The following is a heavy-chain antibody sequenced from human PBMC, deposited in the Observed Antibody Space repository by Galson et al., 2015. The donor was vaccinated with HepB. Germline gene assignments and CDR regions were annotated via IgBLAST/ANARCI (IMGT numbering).Heavy chain of an antibody. J-gene: IGHJ4*02. V-gene: IGHV3-33*08. CDR1: GFTFSNYG. CDR2: IYYDGGET. D-gene: IGHD3-9*01. Sequence: SLRLSCAASGFTFSNYGMHWVRQAPGQGLEWVAIIYYDGGETFYGDSVKGRFTISRDTSNNTLFLQMNNVRVEDTAVYFCAKTPGVARFDWANIDFWGQGTLVTVAS. CDR3: AKTPGVARFDWANIDF.